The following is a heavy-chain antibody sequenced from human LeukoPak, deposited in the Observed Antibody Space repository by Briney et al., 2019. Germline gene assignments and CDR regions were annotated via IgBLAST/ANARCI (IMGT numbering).Heavy chain of an antibody. V-gene: IGHV1-18*01. CDR1: GYTFTSYG. CDR2: INPYNDNT. Sequence: ASVKVSCKASGYTFTSYGISWVRQAPGQGLECMGWINPYNDNTKYAQKFQGRVTMTTDTSTSTAYMELRSLRSDDTAVYYCVREVFGSFDYWGQGTLVTVSS. J-gene: IGHJ4*02. D-gene: IGHD3-16*01. CDR3: VREVFGSFDY.